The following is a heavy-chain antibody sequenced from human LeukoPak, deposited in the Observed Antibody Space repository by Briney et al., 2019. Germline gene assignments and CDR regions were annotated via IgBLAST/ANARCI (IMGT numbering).Heavy chain of an antibody. D-gene: IGHD2-15*01. CDR2: ISYDGSNK. V-gene: IGHV3-30*18. J-gene: IGHJ4*02. CDR3: AKDLGYCSGGSCYRFDY. Sequence: GGSLRLSCAASGFPFRSYGMHWVRQAPGKGLVWVAVISYDGSNKYYADSVKGRFTISRDNSKNTLYLQMNSLRAEDTAVYYCAKDLGYCSGGSCYRFDYWGQGTLVTVSS. CDR1: GFPFRSYG.